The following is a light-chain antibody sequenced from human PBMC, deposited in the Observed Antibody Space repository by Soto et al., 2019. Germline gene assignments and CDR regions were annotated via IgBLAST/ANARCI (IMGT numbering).Light chain of an antibody. CDR1: QSVNSN. Sequence: EIVMTQSPATLSVSPGERATLSCRASQSVNSNLAWYQQKPGQAPRLLIYGASTRATGIPARFSGSGSGTEFTLTISSLQSEDFAVYYCQQYNNCSPLTFGGGTKVEIK. V-gene: IGKV3-15*01. CDR2: GAS. J-gene: IGKJ4*01. CDR3: QQYNNCSPLT.